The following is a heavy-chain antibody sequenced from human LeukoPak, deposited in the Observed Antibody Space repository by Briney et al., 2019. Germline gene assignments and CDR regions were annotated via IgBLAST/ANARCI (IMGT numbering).Heavy chain of an antibody. J-gene: IGHJ4*02. CDR1: GGSISSSNW. Sequence: SETLSLTCAVSGGSISSSNWWSWVRQPPGKGLEWIGEIYHSGSTNYNPSLKSRVTISVDKSKNQFSLKLSSVTAADTAVYYCARDVPYCTNGVCYSRYFDYWGQGTLVTVSS. CDR3: ARDVPYCTNGVCYSRYFDY. V-gene: IGHV4-4*02. D-gene: IGHD2-8*01. CDR2: IYHSGST.